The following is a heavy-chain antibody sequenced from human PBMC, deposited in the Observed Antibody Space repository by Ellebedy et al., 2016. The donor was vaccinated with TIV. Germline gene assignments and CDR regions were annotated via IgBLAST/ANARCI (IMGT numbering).Heavy chain of an antibody. J-gene: IGHJ4*02. CDR3: AKTPTRIAARRPLLFDY. CDR2: ISGSGGST. CDR1: GFTFSSYA. D-gene: IGHD6-6*01. V-gene: IGHV3-23*01. Sequence: GESLKISXAASGFTFSSYAMSWVRQAPGKGLEWVSAISGSGGSTYYADSVKGRFTISRDNSKNTLYLQMNSLRAEDTAVYYCAKTPTRIAARRPLLFDYWGQGTLVTVSS.